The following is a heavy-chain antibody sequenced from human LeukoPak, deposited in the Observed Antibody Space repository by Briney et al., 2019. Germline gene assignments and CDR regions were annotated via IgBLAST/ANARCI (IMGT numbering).Heavy chain of an antibody. V-gene: IGHV1-69*13. J-gene: IGHJ4*02. D-gene: IGHD3-22*01. CDR2: IIPIFGTA. CDR1: GGSFSGYA. Sequence: GASGRVSSRASGGSFSGYAISWLRQAPGQGLEGMGGIIPIFGTANYAQKFQGRVTITADESTRTAYMELRTLRSEDTAIYYCARGSGETGGYYYVYWGRGTPVTVSS. CDR3: ARGSGETGGYYYVY.